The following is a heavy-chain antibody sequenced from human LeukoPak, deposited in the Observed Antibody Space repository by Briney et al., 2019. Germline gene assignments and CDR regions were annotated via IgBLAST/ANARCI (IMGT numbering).Heavy chain of an antibody. CDR3: ARDRVYCSSTSCYAGIGLGDY. CDR2: ISAYNGNT. CDR1: GYTFTSYG. V-gene: IGHV1-18*01. J-gene: IGHJ4*02. Sequence: GASVKVSCKASGYTFTSYGISWVRQAPGQGLEWMGWISAYNGNTNYAQKLQGRVTMTTDTSTSTAYMELRSLGSDDTAVYYCARDRVYCSSTSCYAGIGLGDYWGQGTLVTVSS. D-gene: IGHD2-2*01.